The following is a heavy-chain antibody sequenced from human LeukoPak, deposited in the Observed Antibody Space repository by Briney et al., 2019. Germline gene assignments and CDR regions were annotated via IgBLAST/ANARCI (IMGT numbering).Heavy chain of an antibody. CDR3: ARRWGRDCSGGSCYQWLPRVFDY. CDR1: GGSSSSSSYY. V-gene: IGHV4-61*05. Sequence: SETLSLTCTVSGGSSSSSSYYWSWIRQPPGKGLEWIGYIYYSGSTNYNPSLKSRVTISVDTSKNQFSLKLSSVTAADTAVYYCARRWGRDCSGGSCYQWLPRVFDYWGQGTLVTVSS. CDR2: IYYSGST. J-gene: IGHJ4*02. D-gene: IGHD2-15*01.